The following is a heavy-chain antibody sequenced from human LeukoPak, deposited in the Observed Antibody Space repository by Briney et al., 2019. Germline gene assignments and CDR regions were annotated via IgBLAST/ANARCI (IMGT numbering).Heavy chain of an antibody. CDR3: VNSRMY. CDR2: IYSGGST. V-gene: IGHV3-53*05. Sequence: GGSLRLSCAASGFTVSSNYMSWVRQAPGKGLEWISVIYSGGSTYYADSVKGRFTISRDNSKNTLYLQMSSLRAEDTAVYYCVNSRMYWGQGTLVTVSS. D-gene: IGHD2-8*01. J-gene: IGHJ4*02. CDR1: GFTVSSNY.